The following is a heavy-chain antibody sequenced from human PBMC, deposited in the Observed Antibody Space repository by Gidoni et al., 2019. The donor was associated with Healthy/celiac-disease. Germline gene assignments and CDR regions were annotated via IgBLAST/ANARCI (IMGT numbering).Heavy chain of an antibody. CDR2: IYPGDSDT. CDR1: GYSFTSYW. V-gene: IGHV5-51*01. Sequence: EVQLVQSGAEVKKPGESLKISCKGSGYSFTSYWIGWVRQMPGKGLEWMGSIYPGDSDTRYSPSFQGQVTISADKSISTAYLQWSSLKASDTAMYYCARLAIGAYYYDSSGYYYGAFDIWGQGTMVTVSS. D-gene: IGHD3-22*01. CDR3: ARLAIGAYYYDSSGYYYGAFDI. J-gene: IGHJ3*02.